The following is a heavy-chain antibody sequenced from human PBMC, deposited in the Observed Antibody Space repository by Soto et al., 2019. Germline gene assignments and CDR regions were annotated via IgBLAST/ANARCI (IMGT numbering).Heavy chain of an antibody. V-gene: IGHV4-59*01. CDR1: GGSISSYY. D-gene: IGHD6-13*01. Sequence: TSETLSLTCTVSGGSISSYYWSWIRQPPGKGLEWIGYIYYSGSTNYNPSLKSRVTISVDTSKNQFSLKLSSVTAADTAVYYCARSRTRYSKGLDYWGQGTLVTVSS. J-gene: IGHJ4*02. CDR2: IYYSGST. CDR3: ARSRTRYSKGLDY.